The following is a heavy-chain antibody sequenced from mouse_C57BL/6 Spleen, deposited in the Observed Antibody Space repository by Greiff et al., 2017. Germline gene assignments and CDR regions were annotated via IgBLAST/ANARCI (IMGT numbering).Heavy chain of an antibody. D-gene: IGHD2-5*01. CDR3: ARSGGYSNYWYFDV. V-gene: IGHV1-81*01. CDR2: IYPRSGNT. Sequence: VQLQQSGAELARPGASVKLSCKASGYTFTSYGISWVKQRTGQGLEWIGEIYPRSGNTYYNEKFKGKATLTADKSSSTAYMELRSLTSEDSAVYFCARSGGYSNYWYFDVWGTGTTVTVSS. J-gene: IGHJ1*03. CDR1: GYTFTSYG.